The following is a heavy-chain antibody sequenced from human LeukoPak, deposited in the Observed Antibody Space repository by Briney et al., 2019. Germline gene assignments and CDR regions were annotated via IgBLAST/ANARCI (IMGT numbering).Heavy chain of an antibody. CDR1: GVSTSNSGYY. CDR2: FYYGGNN. CDR3: ARLLGPTNYVWGTYRAL. D-gene: IGHD3-16*02. V-gene: IGHV4-39*07. Sequence: PSETLSLTCTVSGVSTSNSGYYWGWIRQPPGKGLEWLGGFYYGGNNYYNPSLKSRVTISVDTSKNQFSLKLTSVTAADTAVYYCARLLGPTNYVWGTYRALWGQGTLVTVSS. J-gene: IGHJ4*02.